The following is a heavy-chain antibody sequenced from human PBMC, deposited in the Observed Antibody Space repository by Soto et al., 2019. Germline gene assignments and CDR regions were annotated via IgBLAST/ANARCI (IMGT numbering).Heavy chain of an antibody. CDR2: INWNSRTI. V-gene: IGHV3-9*01. CDR3: VKDFSGYTHGVRAFES. J-gene: IGHJ3*02. CDR1: GFTFQNFA. Sequence: EVQLVESGGGFVQPGRSLTLACATSGFTFQNFAMHWVRQAPGKGLIWVSSINWNSRTILYADSVKGRFTISGDNATSSLYRQMNSLRVDDTALYYCVKDFSGYTHGVRAFESWGQGKMVTVSS. D-gene: IGHD5-18*01.